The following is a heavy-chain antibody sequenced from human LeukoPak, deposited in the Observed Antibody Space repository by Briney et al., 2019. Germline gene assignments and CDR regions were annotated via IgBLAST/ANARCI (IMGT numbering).Heavy chain of an antibody. CDR2: ISAYNGYT. D-gene: IGHD3-3*01. CDR3: ARGLYYDFWSGGPRKLDDAFDI. J-gene: IGHJ3*02. Sequence: ASVKVSCKASGYTFTTYGISWVRQAPGQGLEWMGWISAYNGYTNYAQKLQGRVTMTTDTSTSTAYMELRSLRSDDTAVYYCARGLYYDFWSGGPRKLDDAFDIWGQGTMVTVSS. V-gene: IGHV1-18*01. CDR1: GYTFTTYG.